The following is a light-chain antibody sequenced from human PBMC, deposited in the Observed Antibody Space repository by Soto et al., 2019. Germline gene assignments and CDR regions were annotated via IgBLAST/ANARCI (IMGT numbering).Light chain of an antibody. V-gene: IGKV4-1*01. Sequence: DIVMTQSPDSLAVSLGERATINCKSSQSVLYSPNNKNYLAWYQQKPGQPPELLIYWASTRESGVPDRFSGSGAGTDFTRTISSLQAEDVAVYFCQQYRSLPWTFGHGTKVEIK. J-gene: IGKJ1*01. CDR3: QQYRSLPWT. CDR1: QSVLYSPNNKNY. CDR2: WAS.